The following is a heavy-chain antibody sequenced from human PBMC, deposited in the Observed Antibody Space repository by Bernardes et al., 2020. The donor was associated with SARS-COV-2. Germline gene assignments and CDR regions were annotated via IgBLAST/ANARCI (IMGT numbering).Heavy chain of an antibody. CDR1: GFTFNTYA. D-gene: IGHD1-1*01. J-gene: IGHJ6*02. CDR2: ISDSGSST. CDR3: AKRGKQLLSRHGMDV. V-gene: IGHV3-23*01. Sequence: GGSLRLSCAASGFTFNTYAMNWVRQAPGKGLEWVSAISDSGSSTYYTDPVKGRFTISRDNSKNTLYLQMNSLRVEDTAVYYCAKRGKQLLSRHGMDVWGQGTTVTVSS.